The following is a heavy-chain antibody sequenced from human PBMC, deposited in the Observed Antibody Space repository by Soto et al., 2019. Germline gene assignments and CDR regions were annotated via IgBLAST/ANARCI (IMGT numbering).Heavy chain of an antibody. V-gene: IGHV1-69-2*01. J-gene: IGHJ2*01. CDR2: LDPEDGET. CDR1: GYIFTDYY. CDR3: ATASSIGGRLWYFDL. D-gene: IGHD6-6*01. Sequence: ASVKVSCKVSGYIFTDYYVYWVQQAPGKGLEWMGFLDPEDGETMYAEKFQGRITITADTSTETAYMELSSLRSEDTAVYYCATASSIGGRLWYFDLWGRGTLVTVSS.